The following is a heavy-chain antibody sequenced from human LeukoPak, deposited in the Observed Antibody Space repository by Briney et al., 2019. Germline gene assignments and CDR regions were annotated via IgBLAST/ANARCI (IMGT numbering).Heavy chain of an antibody. V-gene: IGHV3-23*01. CDR1: GFTFSSYA. D-gene: IGHD1-26*01. Sequence: GGSLRLSCAASGFTFSSYAMSWVRQAPGKGLEWVSAISGSGGSTYYADSVKGRFTISRDNSKNTLYLQMNSLRAEDTAVYYCAKRAVGATTFVEYFQHWGQGTLVAVSS. CDR3: AKRAVGATTFVEYFQH. J-gene: IGHJ1*01. CDR2: ISGSGGST.